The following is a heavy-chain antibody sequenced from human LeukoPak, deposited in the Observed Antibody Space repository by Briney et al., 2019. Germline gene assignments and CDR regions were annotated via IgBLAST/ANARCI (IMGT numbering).Heavy chain of an antibody. CDR1: GFTFSSYA. V-gene: IGHV3-23*01. Sequence: PGGSLRLSCAASGFTFSSYAMSWVRQAPGKGLEWVSAISGSGGSTYYADSVKGRSTISRDNSKNTLYLQMNSLRAEDTAVYYCAKYRVVYYYYYMDVWGKGTTVTVSS. J-gene: IGHJ6*03. CDR3: AKYRVVYYYYYMDV. D-gene: IGHD2-15*01. CDR2: ISGSGGST.